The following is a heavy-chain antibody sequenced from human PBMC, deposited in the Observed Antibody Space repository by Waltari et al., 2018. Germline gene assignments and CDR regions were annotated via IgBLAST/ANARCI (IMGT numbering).Heavy chain of an antibody. V-gene: IGHV3-74*01. Sequence: EVQLVESGGGLVQTGGSLSLSCAGSGCGVSTDWMDWVRQVPGKGLVWVARTNKDGSGTAYADFVEGRLTISRDNAKSTLHLQMTSLTAEDTAVYYCVREKDLGGTCVFDFWGRGTLVTVSS. D-gene: IGHD1-26*01. J-gene: IGHJ4*02. CDR1: GCGVSTDW. CDR3: VREKDLGGTCVFDF. CDR2: TNKDGSGT.